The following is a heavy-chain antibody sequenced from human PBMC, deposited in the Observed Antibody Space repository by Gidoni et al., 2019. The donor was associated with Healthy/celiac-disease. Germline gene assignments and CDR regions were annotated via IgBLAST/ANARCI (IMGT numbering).Heavy chain of an antibody. CDR3: ATSRNGGSYYDVYYFDY. V-gene: IGHV1-24*01. D-gene: IGHD1-26*01. CDR1: GYTLTDLP. Sequence: QVQLVQSGAEVKKPGASVKVSCKVSGYTLTDLPMHWVRQAPGKGLEWMGGFDHEDGETIYAQKFQGRVTMTEDTSTDTAYMELSSLRSEDTAVYYCATSRNGGSYYDVYYFDYWGQGTLVTVSS. CDR2: FDHEDGET. J-gene: IGHJ4*02.